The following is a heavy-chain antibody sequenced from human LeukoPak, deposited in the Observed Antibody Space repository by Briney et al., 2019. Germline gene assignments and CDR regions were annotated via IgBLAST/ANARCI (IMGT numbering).Heavy chain of an antibody. CDR3: ARDYSYYFDY. CDR2: MYYSGST. V-gene: IGHV4-59*01. Sequence: PSETLSLTCAVYGGSFSGYYWSWIRQPPGKGLERIGYMYYSGSTNYNPSLKSRVTISVDTSKNQFSLKLSSVTAADTAVYYCARDYSYYFDYWGQGTLVTVSS. D-gene: IGHD2-21*01. CDR1: GGSFSGYY. J-gene: IGHJ4*02.